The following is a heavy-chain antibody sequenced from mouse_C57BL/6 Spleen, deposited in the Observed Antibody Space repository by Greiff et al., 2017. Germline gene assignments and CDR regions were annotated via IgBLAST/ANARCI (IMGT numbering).Heavy chain of an antibody. D-gene: IGHD2-10*02. J-gene: IGHJ3*01. Sequence: QVHVKQSGAELVRPGTSVKVSCKASGYAFTNYLIEWVKQRPGQGLEWIGVINPGSGGTNYNEKFKGKATLTADKSSSTAYMQLSSLTSEDSAVYFCARRYGNLAWFAYWGQGTLVTVSA. CDR2: INPGSGGT. CDR3: ARRYGNLAWFAY. CDR1: GYAFTNYL. V-gene: IGHV1-54*01.